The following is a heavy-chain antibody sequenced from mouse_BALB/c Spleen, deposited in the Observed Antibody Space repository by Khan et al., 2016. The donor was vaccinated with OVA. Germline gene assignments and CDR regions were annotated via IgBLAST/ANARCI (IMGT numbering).Heavy chain of an antibody. CDR1: GYTFTTAG. J-gene: IGHJ4*01. D-gene: IGHD2-14*01. CDR3: ERGGAAYYRNDGGAMEY. CDR2: INTHSGVP. Sequence: QIQLVQSGPELKKPGETVSISCKASGYTFTTAGIQWVQKMPGKGLKWIGWINTHSGVPKYAEDFKGRFAFTLEISVSTAYLQITNLNTEDTATYFCERGGAAYYRNDGGAMEYWGQGTSVTVSS. V-gene: IGHV9-4*02.